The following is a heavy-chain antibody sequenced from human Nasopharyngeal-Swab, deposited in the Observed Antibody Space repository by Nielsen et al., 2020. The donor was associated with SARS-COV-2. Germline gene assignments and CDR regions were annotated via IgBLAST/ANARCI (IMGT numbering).Heavy chain of an antibody. CDR1: GFTFGDYA. Sequence: GESLKISCTASGFTFGDYAMSWFRQAPGKGLEWVGFIRSKAYGGTTEYAASVKGRFTISRDDSKSIAYLQMNSLKTEDTAVYYCTRAWFGELTLTWGQGTLVTVSS. J-gene: IGHJ4*02. CDR3: TRAWFGELTLT. D-gene: IGHD3-10*01. V-gene: IGHV3-49*03. CDR2: IRSKAYGGTT.